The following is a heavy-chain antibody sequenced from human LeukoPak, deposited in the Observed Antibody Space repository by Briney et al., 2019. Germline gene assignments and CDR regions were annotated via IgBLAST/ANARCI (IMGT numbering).Heavy chain of an antibody. D-gene: IGHD5-12*01. Sequence: GSLRLSCAVSGINFRGYWMAWVRQAPGKGLEWVANMKQDGSEKYYVDSVKGRFTISRDNAKNSLYLEMNSLRVEDTAVYYCARDLGHTGYDLYDYWGQGTLVTVSS. CDR2: MKQDGSEK. CDR1: GINFRGYW. V-gene: IGHV3-7*01. CDR3: ARDLGHTGYDLYDY. J-gene: IGHJ4*02.